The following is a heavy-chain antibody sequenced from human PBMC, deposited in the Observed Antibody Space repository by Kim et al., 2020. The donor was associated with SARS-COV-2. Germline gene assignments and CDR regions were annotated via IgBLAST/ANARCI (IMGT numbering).Heavy chain of an antibody. V-gene: IGHV3-73*01. CDR2: IRSKANSYAT. D-gene: IGHD6-13*01. CDR3: TRVPPYSNSRWDAFD. J-gene: IGHJ3*02. CDR1: GFTFSDSA. Sequence: GGSLRLSCAASGFTFSDSAMYWVRQASGKGLEWVGRIRSKANSYATAYDVSVKGRFIISRDDSKNTAYLQMNSLKTEDTAIYYCTRVPPYSNSRWDAFD.